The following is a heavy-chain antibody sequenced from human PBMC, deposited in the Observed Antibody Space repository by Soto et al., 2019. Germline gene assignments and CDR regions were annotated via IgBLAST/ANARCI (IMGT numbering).Heavy chain of an antibody. V-gene: IGHV3-74*03. CDR1: GFDFSNSW. D-gene: IGHD4-17*01. CDR2: INSDGSSK. Sequence: EVQLVESGGGFVQPGGSLGLSCEASGFDFSNSWMHWVRQVPGKGLVGVSHINSDGSSKTYADSVKGRFTISRDNARTTVYLQLDSLRVEDTAVYYCARDKSYALAVWGQGTTVTVSS. CDR3: ARDKSYALAV. J-gene: IGHJ6*02.